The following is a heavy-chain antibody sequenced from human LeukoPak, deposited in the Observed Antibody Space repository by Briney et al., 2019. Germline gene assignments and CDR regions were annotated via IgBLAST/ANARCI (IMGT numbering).Heavy chain of an antibody. D-gene: IGHD1-26*01. V-gene: IGHV4-61*02. CDR1: GGSFSSISYY. CDR3: VRDRPGTYFDF. Sequence: SEPLSLTCTVSGGSFSSISYYWTWIRQPAGKGLEWIGRIYTSGSTNYNPSLKSRVTISLDTSKNQFSLRLSSVTAADTAVYYCVRDRPGTYFDFWGQGTLVTVSS. CDR2: IYTSGST. J-gene: IGHJ4*02.